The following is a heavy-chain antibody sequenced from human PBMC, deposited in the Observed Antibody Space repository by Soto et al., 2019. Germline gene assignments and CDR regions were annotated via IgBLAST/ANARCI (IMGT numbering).Heavy chain of an antibody. D-gene: IGHD2-2*02. V-gene: IGHV1-46*01. J-gene: IGHJ6*04. Sequence: ASVKVSCKASGYTFTSYYMHWVRQAPGQGLEWMGIINPSGGSTSYAQKFQGRVTMTRDTSTSTVYMELSSLRSEDTAVYYCAREGGIVVVPAAIASYYYYGMDVWGKGPTVTVSS. CDR3: AREGGIVVVPAAIASYYYYGMDV. CDR1: GYTFTSYY. CDR2: INPSGGST.